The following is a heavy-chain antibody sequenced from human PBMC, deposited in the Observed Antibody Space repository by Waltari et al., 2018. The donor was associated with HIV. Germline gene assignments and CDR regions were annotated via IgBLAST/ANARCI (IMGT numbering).Heavy chain of an antibody. CDR3: ARRGAPDTVVVPASVEFLTWFDP. D-gene: IGHD2-2*01. CDR2: GIHSGSG. CDR1: GGSFSGYF. J-gene: IGHJ5*02. V-gene: IGHV4-34*02. Sequence: QMHLPQWGAGLLTPSETLSLTPAVYGGSFSGYFRRRTRRTHYNRRDWLGEGIHSGSGNYKPSLTSRATVSIDASKKPFSLRLTNVSAADTAVYYCARRGAPDTVVVPASVEFLTWFDPWGQGTPVTVSS.